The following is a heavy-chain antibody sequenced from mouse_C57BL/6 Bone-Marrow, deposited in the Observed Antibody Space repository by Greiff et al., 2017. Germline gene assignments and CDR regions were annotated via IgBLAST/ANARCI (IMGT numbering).Heavy chain of an antibody. V-gene: IGHV1-18*01. CDR1: GYTFTDYN. D-gene: IGHD1-1*01. Sequence: VQLKQSGPELVKPGASVKIPCKASGYTFTDYNMDWVKQSHGKSLEWIGDINPNNGGTIYNQKFKGKATLTVDKSSSTAYMELRSLTSEDTAVYYCARDYYGSSYGAGYFDVWGTGTTVTVSS. J-gene: IGHJ1*03. CDR2: INPNNGGT. CDR3: ARDYYGSSYGAGYFDV.